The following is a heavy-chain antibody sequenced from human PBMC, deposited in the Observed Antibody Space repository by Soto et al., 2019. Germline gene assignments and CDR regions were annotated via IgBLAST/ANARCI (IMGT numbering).Heavy chain of an antibody. D-gene: IGHD6-6*01. J-gene: IGHJ6*02. CDR2: ISYDGSNK. CDR3: ARDRAAARRYYYYGMDV. Sequence: SLRLSCAASGFTFSSYAMHWVRQAPGKGLEWVAVISYDGSNKYYADSVKGRFTISRDNSKNTLYLQMNSLRAEDTAVYYCARDRAAARRYYYYGMDVWGQGTTVTVSS. V-gene: IGHV3-30-3*01. CDR1: GFTFSSYA.